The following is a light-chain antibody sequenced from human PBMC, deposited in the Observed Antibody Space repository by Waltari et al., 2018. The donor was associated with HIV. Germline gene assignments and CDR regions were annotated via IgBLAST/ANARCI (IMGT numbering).Light chain of an antibody. CDR1: SSNIGAGYD. CDR2: DHT. CDR3: QSYDSSLKVI. V-gene: IGLV1-40*01. Sequence: QSVLTQPPSVPGAPGQRVTISCTGTSSNIGAGYDVHWYQQFPGSVPRLLIYDHTHRPAGVPHPFSASKAGTSASLAISGLQAEDEADYYCQSYDSSLKVIFGGGTKVTVL. J-gene: IGLJ2*01.